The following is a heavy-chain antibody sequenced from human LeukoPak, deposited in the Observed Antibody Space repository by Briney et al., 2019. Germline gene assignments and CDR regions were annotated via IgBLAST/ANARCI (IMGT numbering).Heavy chain of an antibody. D-gene: IGHD4-23*01. CDR3: AKDASTTVVTGPLDY. CDR1: GFTFDDYA. V-gene: IGHV3-23*01. J-gene: IGHJ4*02. CDR2: ISGSGGST. Sequence: PGGSLRLSCAASGFTFDDYAMHWVRQAPGKGLEWVSGISGSGGSTYYADSVKGRFTISRDNSKNTLYLQMNSLRAEDTAVYYCAKDASTTVVTGPLDYWGQGTLVTVSS.